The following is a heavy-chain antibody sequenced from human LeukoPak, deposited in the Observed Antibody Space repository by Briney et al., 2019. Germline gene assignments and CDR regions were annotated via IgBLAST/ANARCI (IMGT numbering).Heavy chain of an antibody. CDR3: ASSIQLWSHFDY. CDR1: GGTFSGYT. Sequence: SVKVSCKASGGTFSGYTISWVRQAPGQGLKWMGRIIPILGIANYAQKFQGRVTITADKSTSTAYMELSSLRSEDTAVYYCASSIQLWSHFDYWGQGTLVTVSS. V-gene: IGHV1-69*02. D-gene: IGHD5-18*01. CDR2: IIPILGIA. J-gene: IGHJ4*02.